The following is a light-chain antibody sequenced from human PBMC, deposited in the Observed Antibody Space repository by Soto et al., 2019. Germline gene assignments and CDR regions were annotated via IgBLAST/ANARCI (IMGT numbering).Light chain of an antibody. J-gene: IGKJ4*01. CDR2: DAS. Sequence: EIVMTQSPATLSVSPGEGATLSCKASQNVYNNLAWYQQRPGQPPRLLIYDASTRATGISARFSGSGYGTEFPLTISSLQSADFAVYFCQQCRTWPLTFGGGTPVEIK. V-gene: IGKV3-15*01. CDR3: QQCRTWPLT. CDR1: QNVYNN.